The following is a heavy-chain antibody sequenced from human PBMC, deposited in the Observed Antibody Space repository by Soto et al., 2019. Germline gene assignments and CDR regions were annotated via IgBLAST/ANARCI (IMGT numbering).Heavy chain of an antibody. D-gene: IGHD5-18*01. J-gene: IGHJ6*02. Sequence: GESLKISCKGSGYSFTSYWISWVRQMPGKGLEWMGRIDPSDSYTNYSPSFQGHVTISADKSISTAYLQWSSLKASDTAMYYCARTSMQSRGYSYGHGGMDVWGQGTKVTVSS. CDR2: IDPSDSYT. CDR1: GYSFTSYW. CDR3: ARTSMQSRGYSYGHGGMDV. V-gene: IGHV5-10-1*01.